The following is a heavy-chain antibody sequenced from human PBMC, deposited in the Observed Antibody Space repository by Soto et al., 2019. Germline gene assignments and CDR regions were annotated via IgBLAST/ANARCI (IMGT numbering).Heavy chain of an antibody. Sequence: GGSLRLSCAASEFTFSSYSMNWVRQAPGKGLEWVPYISSSSSTIYYADSVKGRFTISRDNAKNSLYLQMNSLRDEDTAVYYCARDGDCSGGTCLYYGMDVWGQGTTVTVSS. CDR3: ARDGDCSGGTCLYYGMDV. J-gene: IGHJ6*02. CDR1: EFTFSSYS. V-gene: IGHV3-48*02. CDR2: ISSSSSTI. D-gene: IGHD2-15*01.